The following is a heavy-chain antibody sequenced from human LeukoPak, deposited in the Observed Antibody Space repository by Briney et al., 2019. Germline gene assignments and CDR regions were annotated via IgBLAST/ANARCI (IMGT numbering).Heavy chain of an antibody. CDR1: GFTPSDYD. V-gene: IGHV3-11*01. CDR2: SRTRVRTT. J-gene: IGHJ4*02. CDR3: ARDPAFDC. D-gene: IGHD2-2*01. Sequence: GGSPRLSCAASGFTPSDYDTSSIRQVPRKGLEWLSYSRTRVRTTFSADSVKSRFTTSRDNAKNSLFLQMNSLSAEDTAVYYCARDPAFDCWGQGTLVTVSS.